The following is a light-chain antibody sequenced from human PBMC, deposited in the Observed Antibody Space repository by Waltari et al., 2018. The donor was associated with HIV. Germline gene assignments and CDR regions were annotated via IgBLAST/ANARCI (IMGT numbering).Light chain of an antibody. J-gene: IGLJ1*01. CDR1: SSDVGGYNF. V-gene: IGLV2-23*01. Sequence: QSALTQPASVSGSPGQAITISCTGPSSDVGGYNFVSWYQQHPGKAPKLMIYEGSKRPSGVSNRLSGSKSGNTASLTISGLQAEDEADYYCCSYTSSNTYVFGTGTEVSVL. CDR3: CSYTSSNTYV. CDR2: EGS.